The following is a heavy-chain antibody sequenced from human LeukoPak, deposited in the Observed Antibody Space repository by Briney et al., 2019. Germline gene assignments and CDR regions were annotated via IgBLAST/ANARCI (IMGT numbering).Heavy chain of an antibody. CDR1: GFTLSSYA. D-gene: IGHD3-22*01. CDR3: AKDVTMIVVVPRAFDI. J-gene: IGHJ3*02. V-gene: IGHV3-23*01. Sequence: GGSLRLSCAASGFTLSSYAMSWVRQAPGKGLEWVSAISGSGGSTYYADSVKGRFTISRDNSKNTLYLQMNSLRAEDTAVYYCAKDVTMIVVVPRAFDIWGQGTMVTVSS. CDR2: ISGSGGST.